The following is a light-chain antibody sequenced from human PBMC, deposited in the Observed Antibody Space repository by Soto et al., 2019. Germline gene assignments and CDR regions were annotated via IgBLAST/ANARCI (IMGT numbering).Light chain of an antibody. CDR3: LQSYSGSWT. Sequence: DIQLTQSPSSLSASVGDRVTITCRASQAISGFLNWYQQKPGEAPHLLIYEASTLYTGVPSRFSGRGSGTDFTLTTSSMLPEDFATYYCLQSYSGSWTFGQGTKVDIX. V-gene: IGKV1-39*01. J-gene: IGKJ1*01. CDR1: QAISGF. CDR2: EAS.